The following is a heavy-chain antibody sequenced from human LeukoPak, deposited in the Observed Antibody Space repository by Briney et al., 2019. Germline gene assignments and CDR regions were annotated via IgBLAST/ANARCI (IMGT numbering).Heavy chain of an antibody. CDR2: IYTSGST. D-gene: IGHD4-17*01. J-gene: IGHJ3*02. CDR1: GGSISSYY. Sequence: SETLSLTCTVSGGSISSYYWSWIRQPAGKGLEWIGRIYTSGSTNYNPSLKSRVTMSVDTSKNHFSLKLSSATAADTAVYYRAVNYGDDAFDIWGQGTMVTVSS. CDR3: AVNYGDDAFDI. V-gene: IGHV4-4*07.